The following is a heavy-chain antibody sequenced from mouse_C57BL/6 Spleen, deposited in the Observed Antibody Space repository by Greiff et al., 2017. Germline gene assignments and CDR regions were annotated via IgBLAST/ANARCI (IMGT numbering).Heavy chain of an antibody. V-gene: IGHV1-69*01. J-gene: IGHJ2*01. D-gene: IGHD4-1*01. Sequence: QVQLQQPGAELVMPGASVKLSCKASGYTFTSYWMHWVKQRPGQGLEWIGEIDPSDSYTNYNQKFKGKSTLTVDKSSSTAYMQLSSLTSEDSAVYYCARGRTGTTDYWGQGTTRTVSS. CDR1: GYTFTSYW. CDR3: ARGRTGTTDY. CDR2: IDPSDSYT.